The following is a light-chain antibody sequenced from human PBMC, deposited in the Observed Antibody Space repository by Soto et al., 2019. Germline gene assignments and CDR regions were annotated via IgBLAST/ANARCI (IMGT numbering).Light chain of an antibody. J-gene: IGKJ5*01. CDR2: DTS. V-gene: IGKV3-15*01. Sequence: ETVMTQSPGTLSVSLGERATLSCRASQSVSIHLALYQQKPGQAPRLIIYDTSTRATGIPARFSGSGSGTEFTLTISSLQSEDFAVYYCQQYSNWPPITFGQGTRLEIK. CDR1: QSVSIH. CDR3: QQYSNWPPIT.